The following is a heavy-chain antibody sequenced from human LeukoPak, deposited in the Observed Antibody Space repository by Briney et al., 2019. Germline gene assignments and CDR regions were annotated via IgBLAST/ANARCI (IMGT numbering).Heavy chain of an antibody. J-gene: IGHJ6*02. Sequence: SVKVSCKASGGTFSSYAIRWVRQAPGQGLEWMGGIIPIFGTANYAQKFQGRVTITADESTSTAYMELSSLRSEDTAVYYCARDKMGYGDYVVSTGSDYGMDVWGQGTTVTVSS. CDR1: GGTFSSYA. CDR2: IIPIFGTA. V-gene: IGHV1-69*13. D-gene: IGHD4-17*01. CDR3: ARDKMGYGDYVVSTGSDYGMDV.